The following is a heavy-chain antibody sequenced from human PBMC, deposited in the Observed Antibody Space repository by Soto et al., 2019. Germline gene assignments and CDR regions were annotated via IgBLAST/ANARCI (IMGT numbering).Heavy chain of an antibody. CDR2: TYYRSKWNS. CDR3: VRGQFSAFDC. CDR1: GDSVSRTSVA. J-gene: IGHJ4*02. V-gene: IGHV6-1*01. Sequence: QVQLHQSGPGLVKPSQTLSLTCAISGDSVSRTSVAWNWIRQSPSRGLEWLGRTYYRSKWNSDYAVSVRGRITINPDTSQSQFSLQLNSVIPEDTAVYYCVRGQFSAFDCWGQGTLVTVSS.